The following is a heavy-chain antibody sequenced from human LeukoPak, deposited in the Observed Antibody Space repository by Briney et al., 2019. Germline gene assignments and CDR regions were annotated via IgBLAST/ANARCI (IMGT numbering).Heavy chain of an antibody. CDR3: ARESYLDWFDP. CDR1: GWSFNSYS. CDR2: VTHGGST. V-gene: IGHV4-34*01. J-gene: IGHJ5*02. Sequence: SETLSLTCAFHGWSFNSYSWSWIRQPPGKGLEWIGEVTHGGSTNYNPSLKSRVTISVDTSRNQFSLKLTSVTAADRGVYYCARESYLDWFDPWSQGTLVTVSS. D-gene: IGHD3-10*01.